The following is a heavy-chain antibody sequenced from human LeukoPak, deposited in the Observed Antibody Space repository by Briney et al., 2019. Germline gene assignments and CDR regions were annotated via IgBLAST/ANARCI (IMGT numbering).Heavy chain of an antibody. J-gene: IGHJ4*02. D-gene: IGHD5-12*01. CDR2: IYWNDDN. V-gene: IGHV2-5*01. Sequence: SGPTLVKPTQTLXLTCTFSGFSLTTSGMGVGWLRQPPGKALEWLALIYWNDDNRYSPSLKSRLTITKDTSKNQVVLTVTNMDPVDAGTYYCTHSRGGVSFDYWGQGTLVAVSS. CDR1: GFSLTTSGMG. CDR3: THSRGGVSFDY.